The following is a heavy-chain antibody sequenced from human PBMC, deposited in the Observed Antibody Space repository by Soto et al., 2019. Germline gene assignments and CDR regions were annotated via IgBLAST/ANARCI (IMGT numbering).Heavy chain of an antibody. J-gene: IGHJ5*02. V-gene: IGHV1-2*04. CDR1: RYTFTGYY. Sequence: ASVKVSCQDSRYTFTGYYLHWVRQAPGQGLEWMGWINPNSGGTNYAQKFQGWVTMTRDTSISTAYMELSRLRSDDTAVYYCASALYCSGGSCSFDPWGQGTLVTVSS. CDR3: ASALYCSGGSCSFDP. CDR2: INPNSGGT. D-gene: IGHD2-15*01.